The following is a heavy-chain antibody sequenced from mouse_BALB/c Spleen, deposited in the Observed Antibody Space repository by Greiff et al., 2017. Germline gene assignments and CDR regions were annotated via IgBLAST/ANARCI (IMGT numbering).Heavy chain of an antibody. J-gene: IGHJ3*01. CDR1: GYTFTSYW. D-gene: IGHD2-1*01. CDR3: ASEGNLAWFAY. CDR2: IDPYDSET. V-gene: IGHV1-74*01. Sequence: QVQLQQPGAELVRPGASVKLSCKASGYTFTSYWMNWVKQRPEQGLEWIGRIDPYDSETHYNQKFKDKAILTVDKSSSTAYMQRSSLTSEDSAVYCCASEGNLAWFAYWGQGTLVTVSA.